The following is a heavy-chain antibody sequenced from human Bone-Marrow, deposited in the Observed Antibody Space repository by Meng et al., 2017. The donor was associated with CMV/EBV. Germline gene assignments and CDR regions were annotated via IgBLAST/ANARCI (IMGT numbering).Heavy chain of an antibody. J-gene: IGHJ4*02. CDR2: ISSSSDTI. V-gene: IGHV3-48*04. CDR1: GFTFSGYT. Sequence: GESLKISCVASGFTFSGYTMNWVRQAPGKGLEWISYISSSSDTIYYADSVRGRFTISRDNTKNSLYLQMNSLRAEDTAVYYCARDRFGSTSCYNDYWGQGTLVTVSS. CDR3: ARDRFGSTSCYNDY. D-gene: IGHD2-2*02.